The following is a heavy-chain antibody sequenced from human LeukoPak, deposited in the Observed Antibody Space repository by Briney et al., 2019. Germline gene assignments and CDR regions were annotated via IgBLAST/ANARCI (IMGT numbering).Heavy chain of an antibody. CDR3: ARDRWELPDYYYYYMDV. V-gene: IGHV4-61*02. D-gene: IGHD1-26*01. CDR1: GGPISSGSYY. Sequence: SETLSLTCTVSGGPISSGSYYWSWIRQPAGKGLEWIGRIYTSGSTNYNPSLKSRVTISVDTSKNQFSLKLSSVTAADTAVYYCARDRWELPDYYYYYMDVWGKGTTVTISS. J-gene: IGHJ6*03. CDR2: IYTSGST.